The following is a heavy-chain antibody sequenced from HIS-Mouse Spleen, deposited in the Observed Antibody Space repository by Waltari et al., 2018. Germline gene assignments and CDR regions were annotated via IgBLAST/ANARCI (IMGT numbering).Heavy chain of an antibody. D-gene: IGHD6-13*01. J-gene: IGHJ2*01. V-gene: IGHV4-39*07. CDR1: GGSISSSSYY. CDR2: IYYSGST. CDR3: AREIPYSSSWYDWYFDL. Sequence: QLQLQESGPGLVKPSETLSLTCTVSGGSISSSSYYVGGFRQPHGKGLEWIGSIYYSGSTYYNPSLKSRVTISVDTSKNQFSLKPSSVTAADTAVYYCAREIPYSSSWYDWYFDLWGRGTLVTVSS.